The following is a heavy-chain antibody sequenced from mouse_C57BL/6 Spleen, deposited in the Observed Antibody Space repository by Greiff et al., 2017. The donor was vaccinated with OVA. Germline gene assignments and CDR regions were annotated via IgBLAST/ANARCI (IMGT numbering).Heavy chain of an antibody. CDR1: GYTFTDYN. CDR3: ARTSYGNYPYYYAMDY. J-gene: IGHJ4*01. V-gene: IGHV1-18*01. Sequence: EVQLQESGPELVKPGASVKIPCKASGYTFTDYNMDWVKQSHGKSLEWIGDINPNNGGTIYNQKFKGKATLTVDKSSSTAYMELRSLTSEDTAVYYCARTSYGNYPYYYAMDYWGQGTSVTVSS. CDR2: INPNNGGT. D-gene: IGHD2-10*01.